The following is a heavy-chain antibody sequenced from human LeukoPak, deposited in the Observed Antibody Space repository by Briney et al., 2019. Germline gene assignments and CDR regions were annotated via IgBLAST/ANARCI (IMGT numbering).Heavy chain of an antibody. CDR3: AKAGVISGWDY. CDR2: ISGSGGST. D-gene: IGHD3-3*02. J-gene: IGHJ4*02. Sequence: SGGSPRLSLAASGFHFSQHALSRVRQAPGEGPEWVSAISGSGGSTYYADSAKGRFTISRDNSENTLYLQMDSLTVEDTAVYYCAKAGVISGWDYWGQGVLVTVSS. CDR1: GFHFSQHA. V-gene: IGHV3-23*01.